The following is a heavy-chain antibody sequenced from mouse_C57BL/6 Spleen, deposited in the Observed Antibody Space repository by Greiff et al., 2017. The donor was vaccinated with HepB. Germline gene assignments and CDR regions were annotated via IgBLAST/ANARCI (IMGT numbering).Heavy chain of an antibody. V-gene: IGHV1-80*01. CDR2: IYPGDGDT. CDR1: GYAFSSYW. J-gene: IGHJ2*01. D-gene: IGHD1-1*01. CDR3: AREGYYSPYYFDY. Sequence: VQLQQSGAELVKPGASVKISCKASGYAFSSYWMNWVKQRPGKGLEWIGQIYPGDGDTNYNGKFKGKATLTADKSSSTAYMQLSSLTSEDSAVYFCAREGYYSPYYFDYWGQGTTLTVSS.